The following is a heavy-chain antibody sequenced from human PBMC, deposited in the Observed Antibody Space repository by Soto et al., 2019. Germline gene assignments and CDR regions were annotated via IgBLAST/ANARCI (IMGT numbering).Heavy chain of an antibody. V-gene: IGHV1-69*06. J-gene: IGHJ3*02. CDR2: IIPIFGTA. D-gene: IGHD6-6*01. Sequence: SVKVSCKASGGTFSSYAISWVRQAPGQGLEWMGGIIPIFGTANYAQKFQGRVTITADKSTSTAYMELSSLRSEDTAVYYCARDRSIAARPPHDAFDIWGQGTMVTVSS. CDR1: GGTFSSYA. CDR3: ARDRSIAARPPHDAFDI.